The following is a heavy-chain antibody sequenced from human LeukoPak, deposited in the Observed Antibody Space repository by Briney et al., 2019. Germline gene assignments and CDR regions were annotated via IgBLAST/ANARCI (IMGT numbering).Heavy chain of an antibody. V-gene: IGHV3-7*01. CDR1: GFTFSSYW. Sequence: GGSLRLSCAASGFTFSSYWMSWVRQAPGKGLEWVANIKQDGSEKYYVDSVEGRFTISRDNAKNSLYLQMNSLRAEDTAVYYCARDHIRHDGDPMGAFDIWGQGTMVTVSS. CDR3: ARDHIRHDGDPMGAFDI. D-gene: IGHD2-21*01. J-gene: IGHJ3*02. CDR2: IKQDGSEK.